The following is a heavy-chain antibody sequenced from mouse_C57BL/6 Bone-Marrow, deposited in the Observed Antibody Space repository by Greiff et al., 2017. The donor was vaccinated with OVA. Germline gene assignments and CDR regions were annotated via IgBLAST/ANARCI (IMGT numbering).Heavy chain of an antibody. CDR2: IYPRSGNT. Sequence: QVQLQQSGAELARPGASVKLSCKASGYTFTSSGISWVKQRTGQGLEWIGEIYPRSGNTYYNEKFKGQATLTADKSSSTAYMELRRLTSDDYAVDCGARLGGNCRFADWGRGTLVTVSA. J-gene: IGHJ3*01. V-gene: IGHV1-81*01. D-gene: IGHD2-1*01. CDR3: ARLGGNCRFAD. CDR1: GYTFTSSG.